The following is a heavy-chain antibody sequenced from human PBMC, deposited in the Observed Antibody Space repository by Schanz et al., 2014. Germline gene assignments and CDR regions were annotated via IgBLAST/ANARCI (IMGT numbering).Heavy chain of an antibody. Sequence: VQLVESGGGLVKPGESLRLSCAASGFPFSSHGMHWVRQAPAKGLEWVAVVGDTGTTKFYADSVKGRLTVSRDNSENTVYLEFHSLRSEDTALYYCAREAKWGQWYFDLWGRGSLVTVSS. V-gene: IGHV3-30*03. D-gene: IGHD1-26*01. CDR3: AREAKWGQWYFDL. CDR1: GFPFSSHG. CDR2: VGDTGTTK. J-gene: IGHJ2*01.